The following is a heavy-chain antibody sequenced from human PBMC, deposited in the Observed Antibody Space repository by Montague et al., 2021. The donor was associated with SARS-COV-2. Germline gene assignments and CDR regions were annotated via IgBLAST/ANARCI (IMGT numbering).Heavy chain of an antibody. D-gene: IGHD3-10*01. V-gene: IGHV4-4*02. Sequence: SETLSLTCTVSGGSISSSNWWGWVRQSQGKGLEWSGEIYQSGSTNYNPSLRSRVTISVNKSKNQFPLKLSSVTAADTAVYYCARVRYYGSGTSLGMDVWGQGTTVTVSS. CDR2: IYQSGST. CDR3: ARVRYYGSGTSLGMDV. CDR1: GGSISSSNW. J-gene: IGHJ6*02.